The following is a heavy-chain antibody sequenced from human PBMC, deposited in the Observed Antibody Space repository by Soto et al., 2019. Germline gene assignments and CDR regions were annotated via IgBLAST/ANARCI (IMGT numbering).Heavy chain of an antibody. J-gene: IGHJ5*02. CDR1: GGSISSYY. Sequence: SETLSLTCTVSGGSISSYYWSWIRQPAGKGLEWIGRIYTSGSTNYNPSLKSRVTMSVDTSKNQFSLKLSSVTAADTAVYYCARDYYDSSGRRYNWFDPWGQGTLVTVS. D-gene: IGHD3-22*01. CDR3: ARDYYDSSGRRYNWFDP. V-gene: IGHV4-4*07. CDR2: IYTSGST.